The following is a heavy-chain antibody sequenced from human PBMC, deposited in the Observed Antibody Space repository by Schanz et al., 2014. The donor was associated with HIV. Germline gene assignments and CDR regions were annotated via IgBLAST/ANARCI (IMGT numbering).Heavy chain of an antibody. Sequence: EEQLLESGGGLVQPGGSLRLSCTTSGFIFSDHFMGWVRQAPGKGLEGVARSRVKRDSYATEYAASVTGRFTISRDDSKNSVYLQMNSLNIEDTAVYYCRGYRFYYGVDFWGQGTTVTVS. CDR2: SRVKRDSYAT. V-gene: IGHV3-72*01. CDR3: RGYRFYYGVDF. J-gene: IGHJ6*02. CDR1: GFIFSDHF. D-gene: IGHD5-18*01.